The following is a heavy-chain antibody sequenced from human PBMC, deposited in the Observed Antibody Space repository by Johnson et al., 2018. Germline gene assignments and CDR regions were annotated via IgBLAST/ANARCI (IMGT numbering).Heavy chain of an antibody. CDR1: GFTFSSYD. CDR2: IGTAGDT. Sequence: EVQLLESGGGLVQPGGSXRLSCAASGFTFSSYDMHWVRQATGKGLEWVSAIGTAGDTYYPGSVKGRFTISRENAKNSLYLQMNSLRDEDTAVYYCARDVKVVADNDAFDIWGQGTMVTVAS. J-gene: IGHJ3*02. D-gene: IGHD2-15*01. V-gene: IGHV3-13*01. CDR3: ARDVKVVADNDAFDI.